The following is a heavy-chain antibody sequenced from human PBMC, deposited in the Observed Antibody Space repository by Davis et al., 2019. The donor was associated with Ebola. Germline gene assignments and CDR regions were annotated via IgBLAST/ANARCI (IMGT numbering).Heavy chain of an antibody. V-gene: IGHV3-30*03. CDR1: GFIFDDYA. Sequence: GGSLRLSCAASGFIFDDYAMHWVRQAPGKGLEWVAVISYDGSNKYYADSVKGRFTISRDNSKNTLYLQMNSLRAEDTAVYYCARDPTLYSGLDVWGQGTTVTVSS. CDR3: ARDPTLYSGLDV. J-gene: IGHJ6*02. CDR2: ISYDGSNK.